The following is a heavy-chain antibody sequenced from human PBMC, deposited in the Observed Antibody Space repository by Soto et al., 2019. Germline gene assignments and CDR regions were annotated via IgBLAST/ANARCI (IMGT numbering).Heavy chain of an antibody. CDR3: ARTYASSPYFDY. D-gene: IGHD2-2*01. J-gene: IGHJ4*02. Sequence: QVQLQESGPGLVKPSQTLSLTCTVSGGSIYSGGYYWSWLRPHPGKGLEWIGNIFYSGTTYYNPSLKSRVTISLDTSKKQFSLKLTSLTAADTAVYYCARTYASSPYFDYWGQGTLVAVSS. CDR1: GGSIYSGGYY. V-gene: IGHV4-31*03. CDR2: IFYSGTT.